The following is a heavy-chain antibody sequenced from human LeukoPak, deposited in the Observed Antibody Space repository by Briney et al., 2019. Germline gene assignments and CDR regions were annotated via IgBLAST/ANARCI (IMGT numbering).Heavy chain of an antibody. CDR3: ARLSDILTGVDY. V-gene: IGHV4-39*01. CDR1: GGSISSSSYY. J-gene: IGHJ4*02. D-gene: IGHD3-9*01. Sequence: SETLSLTCTVSGGSISSSSYYWGWIRQPPGKGLEWIGSIYYSGSTYYNPSLKSRVTISVDTSKNQFSLKLSSVTAADTAVYYCARLSDILTGVDYWGQGTLVTVSS. CDR2: IYYSGST.